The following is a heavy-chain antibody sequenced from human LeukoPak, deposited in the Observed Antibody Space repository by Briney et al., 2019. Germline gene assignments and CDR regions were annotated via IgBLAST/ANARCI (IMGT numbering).Heavy chain of an antibody. D-gene: IGHD4-11*01. CDR2: IYYSGST. Sequence: SETLSLTCTVSGGSVSSGSYYWSWIRQPPGKGLEWIGYIYYSGSTNYNPSLKSRVTVSVDTSKNQFSLKLSSVTAADTAVYYCARDRDSNYLDWGQGTLVTVSS. J-gene: IGHJ4*02. CDR3: ARDRDSNYLD. V-gene: IGHV4-61*01. CDR1: GGSVSSGSYY.